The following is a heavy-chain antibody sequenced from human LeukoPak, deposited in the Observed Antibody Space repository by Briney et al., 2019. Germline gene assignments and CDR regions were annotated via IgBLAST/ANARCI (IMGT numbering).Heavy chain of an antibody. V-gene: IGHV3-30-3*01. CDR3: ARGRSTYYLDY. D-gene: IGHD1-1*01. J-gene: IGHJ4*02. Sequence: GRSLRPSCAASGSTFSSYAMHWVRQAPGKGLEWVAVISYDGSSKYYADSVKGLFTISRDNSKNTLYLQMNSLRAEDTAVYYCARGRSTYYLDYWGQGTLVTVSS. CDR2: ISYDGSSK. CDR1: GSTFSSYA.